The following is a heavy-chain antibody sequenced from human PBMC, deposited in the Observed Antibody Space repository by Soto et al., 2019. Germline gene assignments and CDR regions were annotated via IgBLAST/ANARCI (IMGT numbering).Heavy chain of an antibody. CDR1: GATISSGGFY. V-gene: IGHV4-31*03. Sequence: QVQLQESGPGLVEASETLSLTCTVSGATISSGGFYWSWIRQRPGKGLEWIGHIYYTATTSYNPSLNCRVTISLDMSSNQFSLKLRSVTAADTAKYFCARDDSFYGEPGYGMNVWGQGTTVTVSS. CDR2: IYYTATT. CDR3: ARDDSFYGEPGYGMNV. D-gene: IGHD4-17*01. J-gene: IGHJ6*02.